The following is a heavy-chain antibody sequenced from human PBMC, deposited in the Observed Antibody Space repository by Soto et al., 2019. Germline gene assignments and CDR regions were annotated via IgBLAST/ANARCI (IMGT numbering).Heavy chain of an antibody. D-gene: IGHD2-8*01. Sequence: PSETLSLTCTVSTGSISPYYWTWIRQPPGKGLEWIGYIYYTGSTNYNPSLKSRVTISLDTSKHQFSLKLSSVTAADTAVYYCARLSCSNALCHPHYWGQGTMVTVSS. CDR1: TGSISPYY. J-gene: IGHJ4*02. CDR3: ARLSCSNALCHPHY. CDR2: IYYTGST. V-gene: IGHV4-59*01.